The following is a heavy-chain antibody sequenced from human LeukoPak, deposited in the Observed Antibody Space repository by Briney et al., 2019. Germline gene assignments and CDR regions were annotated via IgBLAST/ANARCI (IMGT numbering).Heavy chain of an antibody. CDR1: GYTFTSYY. V-gene: IGHV1-46*01. CDR2: INPSGGST. CDR3: ARSGGGQQWPRNPFDY. Sequence: ASVKVSCKASGYTFTSYYMHWVRQAPGQGLEWMGIINPSGGSTSYAQKFQGRVTMTRDTSTSTVYMELSSLRSEDTAVYYCARSGGGQQWPRNPFDYWGRGTLVTVSS. J-gene: IGHJ4*02. D-gene: IGHD6-19*01.